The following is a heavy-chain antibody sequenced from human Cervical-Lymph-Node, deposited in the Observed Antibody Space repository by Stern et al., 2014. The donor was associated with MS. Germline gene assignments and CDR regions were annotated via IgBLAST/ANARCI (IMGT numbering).Heavy chain of an antibody. D-gene: IGHD3/OR15-3a*01. CDR1: GGSISSYY. Sequence: MQLVESGPGLVKPSETLSLTCTVSGGSISSYYWSWIRQPPGKGLEWIGYIYYSGSTNYNPSLKSRVTISVDTSKNQFSLKLSSVTAADTAVYYCARDRTGYWYFDLWGRGTLVTVSS. V-gene: IGHV4-59*01. J-gene: IGHJ2*01. CDR2: IYYSGST. CDR3: ARDRTGYWYFDL.